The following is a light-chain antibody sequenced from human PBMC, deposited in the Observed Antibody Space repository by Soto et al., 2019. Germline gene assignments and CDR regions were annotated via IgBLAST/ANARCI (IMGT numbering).Light chain of an antibody. V-gene: IGKV1-5*01. CDR2: DAS. CDR1: QSISSW. CDR3: QQYNSYSPYT. J-gene: IGKJ2*01. Sequence: DIQMTQSPSTLSASVGDRVTITCRASQSISSWLAWYQQKPGKAPKLLIYDASSLESRVPSRFSGSGSGTEFTLTISSLQPDDFATYYCQQYNSYSPYTFGQGTKVDIK.